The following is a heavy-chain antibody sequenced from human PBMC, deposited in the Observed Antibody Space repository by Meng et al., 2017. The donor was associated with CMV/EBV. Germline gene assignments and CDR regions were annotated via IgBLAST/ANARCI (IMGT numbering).Heavy chain of an antibody. J-gene: IGHJ6*02. CDR1: GFTVSSNY. CDR3: ARDAVEYDLWQTYSSSGMTV. V-gene: IGHV3-53*01. D-gene: IGHD3-3*01. Sequence: GGSLRLSCAASGFTVSSNYMSWVRQAPGKGLEWVSVIYSGGSTYYADSVKGRFTISRDNSKNTLYLQMNSLRAEDPSVYYCARDAVEYDLWQTYSSSGMTVLRHFTTFPLSS. CDR2: IYSGGST.